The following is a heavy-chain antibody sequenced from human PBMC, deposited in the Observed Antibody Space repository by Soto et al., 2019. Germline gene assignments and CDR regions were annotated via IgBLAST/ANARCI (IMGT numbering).Heavy chain of an antibody. Sequence: ASVKVSCKASGYNFLTYGISWLRQAPGRGLEWMGWISTDNTHRNYAQNFQERVTMTKYTSTNTAYMELRSLRSDDPAIYYCARDRPGISVIRAVKTYNYFDPWGQGTLVTVSS. V-gene: IGHV1-18*01. CDR1: GYNFLTYG. CDR2: ISTDNTHR. D-gene: IGHD3-10*01. J-gene: IGHJ5*02. CDR3: ARDRPGISVIRAVKTYNYFDP.